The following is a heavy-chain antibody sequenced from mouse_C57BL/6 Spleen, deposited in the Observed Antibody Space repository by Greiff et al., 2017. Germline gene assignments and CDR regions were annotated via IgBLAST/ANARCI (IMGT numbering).Heavy chain of an antibody. Sequence: EVNLVESGGGLVKPGGSLKLSCAASGFTFSSYAMSWVRQTPGKRLEWVATISDGGSYTYYPDNVKGRFTISRDNDKNNLYLQMSHLKSEDTAMYYCARDDESYAMDYWGQGTSVTVSS. V-gene: IGHV5-4*01. D-gene: IGHD2-3*01. CDR2: ISDGGSYT. CDR1: GFTFSSYA. J-gene: IGHJ4*01. CDR3: ARDDESYAMDY.